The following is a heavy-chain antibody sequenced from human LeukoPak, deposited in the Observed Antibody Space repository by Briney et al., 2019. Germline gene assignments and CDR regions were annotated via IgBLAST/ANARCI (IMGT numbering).Heavy chain of an antibody. D-gene: IGHD1-26*01. CDR3: ARWVVGATNFDY. Sequence: GASVKVSCKASGYTFTSYDINWVRQATGQGLEWMGWMNPNSGNTGYAQKFQGRVTMTRNTSISTAYMELSSLRSEDTAVYYCARWVVGATNFDYWGQGTLVTVSS. J-gene: IGHJ4*02. V-gene: IGHV1-8*01. CDR2: MNPNSGNT. CDR1: GYTFTSYD.